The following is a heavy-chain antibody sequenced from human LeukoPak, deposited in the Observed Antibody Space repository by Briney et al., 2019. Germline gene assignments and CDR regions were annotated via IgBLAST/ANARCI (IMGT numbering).Heavy chain of an antibody. CDR1: GFTFGEYV. J-gene: IGHJ6*03. CDR2: INWMGGST. D-gene: IGHD2-15*01. V-gene: IGHV3-20*04. CDR3: ARGKCSGPRVRYYYYMDV. Sequence: GGCLRLSCAASGFTFGEYVMGAVPHAPGKGLECVSGINWMGGSTGYVDSVKVRFTISRDNAKNSLYLQMNSLRAEDTALYYCARGKCSGPRVRYYYYMDVWGKGNTVTVSS.